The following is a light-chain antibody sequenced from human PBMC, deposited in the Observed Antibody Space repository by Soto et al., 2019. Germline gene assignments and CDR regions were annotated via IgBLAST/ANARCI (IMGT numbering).Light chain of an antibody. CDR2: WAS. CDR3: QQYYSTPVT. J-gene: IGKJ3*01. CDR1: QSVLYSSNSKNY. Sequence: DIVMTQSPDSLAVSLGERATINCKSSQSVLYSSNSKNYLAWYQQKPGQPPKLLIYWASTRESGVPDRFSGSGSGTDLTLTISSLQAQDVVVYYCQQYYSTPVTFGPGTKVYIK. V-gene: IGKV4-1*01.